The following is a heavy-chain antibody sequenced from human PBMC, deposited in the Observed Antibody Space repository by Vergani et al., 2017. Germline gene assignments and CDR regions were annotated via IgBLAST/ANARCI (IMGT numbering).Heavy chain of an antibody. CDR1: GFTFSSYA. CDR3: ARELGGYSGI. Sequence: EVQLLESGGGLVQPGGSLRLSCAASGFTFSSYAMSWVRQAPGKGLEWVSSISSSSSYIYYADSVKGRFTISRDNAKNSLYLQMNSLRAEDTAVYYCARELGGYSGIWGQGTMVTVSS. CDR2: ISSSSSYI. D-gene: IGHD1-26*01. J-gene: IGHJ3*02. V-gene: IGHV3-21*01.